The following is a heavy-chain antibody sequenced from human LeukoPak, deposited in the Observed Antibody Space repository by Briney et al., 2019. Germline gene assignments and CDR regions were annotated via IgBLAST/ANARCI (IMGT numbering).Heavy chain of an antibody. CDR1: GFAFRSYE. Sequence: GGSLRLSCAASGFAFRSYEMNWVRQAPGKGLEWLSYISPGGDIIYFADYVKGRFTISRDNAKNSLFLQMNSLTAEDTAVYYCASGRDIAVAGPGGYFDYWGQGTLVTVSS. CDR2: ISPGGDII. CDR3: ASGRDIAVAGPGGYFDY. D-gene: IGHD6-19*01. V-gene: IGHV3-48*03. J-gene: IGHJ4*02.